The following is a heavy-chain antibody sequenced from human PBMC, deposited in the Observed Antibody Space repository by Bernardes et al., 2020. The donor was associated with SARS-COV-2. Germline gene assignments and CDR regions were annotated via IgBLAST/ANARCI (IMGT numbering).Heavy chain of an antibody. J-gene: IGHJ4*02. Sequence: ASVKVSCKASGYTFTDYYMHWVRQAPGQGLEWMGWIYPNSGGTEYAQKFRGRVTMTRDTSINTAYMQLNTLRSDDTAVYYCASVTYSSGSDFDYWGQGTLVTVAP. CDR2: IYPNSGGT. CDR1: GYTFTDYY. CDR3: ASVTYSSGSDFDY. D-gene: IGHD6-19*01. V-gene: IGHV1-2*02.